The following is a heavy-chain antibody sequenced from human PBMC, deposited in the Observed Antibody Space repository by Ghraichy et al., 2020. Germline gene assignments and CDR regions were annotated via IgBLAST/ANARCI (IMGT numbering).Heavy chain of an antibody. D-gene: IGHD3-22*01. Sequence: LSLTCAASGFTFSSYAMSWVRQAPGKGLEWVSAISGSGGSTYYADSVKGRFTISRDNSKNTLYLQMNSLRAEDTAVYYCAQGADYDSSGYYYVGYFQHWGQGTLVTVSS. V-gene: IGHV3-23*01. J-gene: IGHJ1*01. CDR3: AQGADYDSSGYYYVGYFQH. CDR2: ISGSGGST. CDR1: GFTFSSYA.